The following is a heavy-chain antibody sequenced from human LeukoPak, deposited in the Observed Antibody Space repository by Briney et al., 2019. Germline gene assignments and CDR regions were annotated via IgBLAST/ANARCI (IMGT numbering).Heavy chain of an antibody. CDR2: IKYDGSEE. D-gene: IGHD3-16*01. CDR1: GLSFSGQW. CDR3: AYTNHLTY. Sequence: GGSLRLSCAASGLSFSGQWMNWVRQAPGQGLEWVANIKYDGSEEYYADSVKGRFTISRDNAKNSLSLLMNYVRAGDTAIYYCAYTNHLTYWGQGTLVTVSS. J-gene: IGHJ4*02. V-gene: IGHV3-7*01.